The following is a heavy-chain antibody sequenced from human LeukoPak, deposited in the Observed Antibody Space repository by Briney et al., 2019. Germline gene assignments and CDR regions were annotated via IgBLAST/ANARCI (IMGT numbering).Heavy chain of an antibody. CDR3: ARWGSLVPTAMEGDWFDP. CDR2: IYYSGRT. Sequence: PSETLSLTYSVSGGSISSYYWSWIRQPPGKGLEWIGYIYYSGRTSYNPSLKSRVIISVDTSKNQFTLKLSSVSAADTAMYYCARWGSLVPTAMEGDWFDPWGRGTLVTVSS. V-gene: IGHV4-59*01. D-gene: IGHD2-2*01. CDR1: GGSISSYY. J-gene: IGHJ5*02.